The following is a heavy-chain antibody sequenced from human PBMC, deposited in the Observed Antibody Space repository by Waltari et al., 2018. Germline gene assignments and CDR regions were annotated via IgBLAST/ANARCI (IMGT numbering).Heavy chain of an antibody. D-gene: IGHD3-3*01. CDR1: GFTFSSYA. CDR2: ISGSGGST. Sequence: EVQLLESGGGLVQPGGSLRLSCAASGFTFSSYAMSWVRQAPGKGLEWVPAISGSGGSTYDAESVKCRFTITRDEVKNTLYLQMNGLRAEDTAVYYCAKVGGDTIFGGVSGGRFDPWGQGTLVTVSS. CDR3: AKVGGDTIFGGVSGGRFDP. J-gene: IGHJ5*02. V-gene: IGHV3-23*01.